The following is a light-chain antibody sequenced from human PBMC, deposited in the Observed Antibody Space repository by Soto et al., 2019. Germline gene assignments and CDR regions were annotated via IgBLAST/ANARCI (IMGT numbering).Light chain of an antibody. CDR2: RNN. CDR3: TVWDDSLRGRL. Sequence: QSVLTQPPSAYGTPGQRVTISCSGSSSNIGSNYVYWYQQLPGTAPQLLIYRNNQRPSGVPDRFSGSKSGTSASLAISALRSEDEADYYCTVWDDSLRGRLFGGGTKVTVL. V-gene: IGLV1-47*01. CDR1: SSNIGSNY. J-gene: IGLJ2*01.